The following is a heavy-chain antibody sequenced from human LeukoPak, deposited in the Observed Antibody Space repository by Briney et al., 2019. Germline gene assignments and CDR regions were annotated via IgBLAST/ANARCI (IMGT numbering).Heavy chain of an antibody. D-gene: IGHD2-15*01. CDR3: ASRAHCGGGSCYGNWFDP. CDR2: ISYSVIT. J-gene: IGHJ5*02. V-gene: IGHV4-59*11. CDR1: GASISSHY. Sequence: SETLSLTCTVSGASISSHYWRWIRQSPRKGLEWIGYISYSVITNYNPSLKSRATISVDTSKNHCSLRLSSVTAADTAVYYCASRAHCGGGSCYGNWFDPWGQGTLVTVSS.